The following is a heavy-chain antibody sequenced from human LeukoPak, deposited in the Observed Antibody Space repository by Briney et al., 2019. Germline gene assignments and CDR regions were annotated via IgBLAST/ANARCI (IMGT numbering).Heavy chain of an antibody. D-gene: IGHD3-3*01. J-gene: IGHJ3*02. V-gene: IGHV3-23*01. CDR3: AKDSLLSTRRFGVVIPPSLDI. Sequence: GGSLRLSCAASGFTFSSYAMSWVRQAPGKGLEWVSAISGSGGSTYYADSVKGRFTISRDNSKNTLYLQMNSLRAEDTAVYYCAKDSLLSTRRFGVVIPPSLDIWGQGTMVTVSS. CDR1: GFTFSSYA. CDR2: ISGSGGST.